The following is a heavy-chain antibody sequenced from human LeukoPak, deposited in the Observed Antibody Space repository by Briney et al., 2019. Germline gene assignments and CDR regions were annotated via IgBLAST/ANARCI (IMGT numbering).Heavy chain of an antibody. D-gene: IGHD6-13*01. Sequence: PSETLSLTCAVYGGSFSCYYWSWIRQPPGKGLEWIGEINHSGSTNYNPSLKSRVTISVDTSKNQFSLKLSSVTAADTAVYYCARGSSSRKWFDPWGQGTLVTVSS. J-gene: IGHJ5*02. CDR1: GGSFSCYY. CDR2: INHSGST. V-gene: IGHV4-34*01. CDR3: ARGSSSRKWFDP.